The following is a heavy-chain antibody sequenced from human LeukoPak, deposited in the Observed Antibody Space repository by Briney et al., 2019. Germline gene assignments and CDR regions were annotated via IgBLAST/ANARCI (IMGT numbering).Heavy chain of an antibody. Sequence: GESLQISCKGSGYSFTSYWIGWVRQVPGKGLEWMGIIYPGDSDTRYSPSFQGQVTISADKSISTAYLQWSSLKASAPAMYSCARHLFVSPSGYSFGGYYYGMAVWAKGPRSPSP. J-gene: IGHJ6*02. CDR2: IYPGDSDT. V-gene: IGHV5-51*01. D-gene: IGHD3-16*01. CDR3: ARHLFVSPSGYSFGGYYYGMAV. CDR1: GYSFTSYW.